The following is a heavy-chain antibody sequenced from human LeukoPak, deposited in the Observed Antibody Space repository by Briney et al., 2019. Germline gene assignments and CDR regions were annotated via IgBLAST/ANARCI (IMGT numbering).Heavy chain of an antibody. CDR1: GYTFTDYY. J-gene: IGHJ5*02. CDR2: INPNSGGT. V-gene: IGHV1-2*06. D-gene: IGHD5-24*01. Sequence: GASVKVSCXASGYTFTDYYMHWVRRAPGQGLEWMGRINPNSGGTNYAQKFQGRVTMTRDTSISTAYMELSRLRSDDTAVYYCARARWLQSSRWFDPWGQGTLVTVSS. CDR3: ARARWLQSSRWFDP.